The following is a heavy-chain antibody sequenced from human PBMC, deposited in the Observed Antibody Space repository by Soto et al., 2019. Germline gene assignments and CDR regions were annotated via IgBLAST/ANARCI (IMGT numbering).Heavy chain of an antibody. J-gene: IGHJ6*02. CDR1: GGSISSGGYY. D-gene: IGHD3-3*01. Sequence: SETLSLTCTVSGGSISSGGYYWSWIRQHPGKGLEWIGYIYYSGSTYYNPSLKSRVTISVDTSKNQFYLKLSSVTAADTAVYYCARTLYDFWSSGCMDVWGQGTMVTVSS. CDR3: ARTLYDFWSSGCMDV. V-gene: IGHV4-31*03. CDR2: IYYSGST.